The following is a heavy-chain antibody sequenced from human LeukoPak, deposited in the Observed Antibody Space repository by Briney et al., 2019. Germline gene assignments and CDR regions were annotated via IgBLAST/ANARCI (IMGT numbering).Heavy chain of an antibody. CDR3: ARGPAHGDENNWFDP. V-gene: IGHV1-69*05. CDR2: VIPIFGTA. D-gene: IGHD4-17*01. Sequence: ASVKVSCKASGGTFSSYAISWVRQAPGQGLEWMGGVIPIFGTANYAQKFQGRVTITTDESTSTAYMELSSLRSEDTAVYYCARGPAHGDENNWFDPWGQGTLVTVSS. J-gene: IGHJ5*02. CDR1: GGTFSSYA.